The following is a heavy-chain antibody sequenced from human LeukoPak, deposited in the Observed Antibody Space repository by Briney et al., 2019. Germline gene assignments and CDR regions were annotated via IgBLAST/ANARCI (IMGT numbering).Heavy chain of an antibody. J-gene: IGHJ6*03. CDR1: GDSVSSNSAA. CDR3: AKTTREWQLGDYYYYYYMDV. CDR2: TYYRSKWYN. V-gene: IGHV6-1*01. D-gene: IGHD6-13*01. Sequence: SQTLSLTCAISGDSVSSNSAAWNWIRQSPSRGLEWLGRTYYRSKWYNDYAVSAKSRITINPDTSKNQFSLQLNSVTPEDTAVYYCAKTTREWQLGDYYYYYYMDVWGKGTTVTISS.